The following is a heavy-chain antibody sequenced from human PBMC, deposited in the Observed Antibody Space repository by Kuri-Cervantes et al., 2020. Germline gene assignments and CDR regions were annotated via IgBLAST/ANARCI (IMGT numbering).Heavy chain of an antibody. CDR3: ARIPYYGSGSYYFDY. D-gene: IGHD3-10*01. J-gene: IGHJ4*02. Sequence: SGPTLVKPTETLTLTCTVSGFSLSNARMGVSWIRQPPGKALEWLAHIFSNDEKSYSTSLKSRLTISKGTSKSQVVLTMTNMDPVDTATYYCARIPYYGSGSYYFDYWGQGTLVTVSS. CDR2: IFSNDEK. CDR1: GFSLSNARMG. V-gene: IGHV2-26*01.